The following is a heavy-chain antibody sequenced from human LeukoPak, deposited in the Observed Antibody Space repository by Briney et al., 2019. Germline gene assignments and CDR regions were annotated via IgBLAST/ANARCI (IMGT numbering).Heavy chain of an antibody. D-gene: IGHD6-19*01. CDR1: GGSFSGYY. J-gene: IGHJ4*02. Sequence: SETLSLTCAVYGGSFSGYYWSWIRQPPGKGLEWIGEINHSGSTNYNPSLKSRVTISVDTSKNQFSLKLSSVTAADTAVYYCARSPAVAGTGHVLDYWGQGTLVTVSS. V-gene: IGHV4-34*01. CDR3: ARSPAVAGTGHVLDY. CDR2: INHSGST.